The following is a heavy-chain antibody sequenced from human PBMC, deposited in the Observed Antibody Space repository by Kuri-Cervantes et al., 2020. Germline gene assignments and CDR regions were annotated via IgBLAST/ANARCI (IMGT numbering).Heavy chain of an antibody. CDR3: ARETRPDSSGYYDSFDI. D-gene: IGHD3-22*01. J-gene: IGHJ3*02. V-gene: IGHV3-48*01. CDR1: GFTFSTYS. CDR2: INGHSNTI. Sequence: GESLKISCAASGFTFSTYSMTWVRQAPGKGLEWVSYINGHSNTIFYADSVKGRFTISRDNAKNSLYLQMNSLRAEDTAVYYCARETRPDSSGYYDSFDIWGQGTMVTVSS.